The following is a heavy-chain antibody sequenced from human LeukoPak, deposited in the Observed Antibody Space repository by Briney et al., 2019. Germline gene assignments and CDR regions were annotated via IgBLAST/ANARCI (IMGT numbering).Heavy chain of an antibody. CDR3: ARVAQYLVGASSTAFFEY. V-gene: IGHV4-61*09. CDR2: ISTLGST. J-gene: IGHJ4*02. CDR1: GGSISSSPYY. Sequence: PSETLSLTCTVSGGSISSSPYYWTWIRQPAGKGLEWIGHISTLGSTNYNPSLKSRVSMSVDTSNYHFSLKLSFVTAADTAIYYCARVAQYLVGASSTAFFEYWGQGTLVTVSS. D-gene: IGHD1-26*01.